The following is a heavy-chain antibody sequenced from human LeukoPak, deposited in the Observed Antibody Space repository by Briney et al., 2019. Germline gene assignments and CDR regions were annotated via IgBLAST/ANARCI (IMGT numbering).Heavy chain of an antibody. CDR1: GITFDDYA. D-gene: IGHD2-15*01. CDR3: AKELGGGSDGLDI. J-gene: IGHJ3*02. V-gene: IGHV3-9*01. Sequence: GGSLRLSCAASGITFDDYAMYWVRQGPGKGLEWVAGISWSSVSIGYADSVKGRFTISRDNAKNSLYLQMNSLRNEDTALYYCAKELGGGSDGLDIWGQGTMVTVSS. CDR2: ISWSSVSI.